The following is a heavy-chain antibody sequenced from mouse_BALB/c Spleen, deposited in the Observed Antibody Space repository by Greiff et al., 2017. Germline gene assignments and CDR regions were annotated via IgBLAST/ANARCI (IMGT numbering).Heavy chain of an antibody. CDR1: GFTFSSYT. CDR2: ISSGGSYT. J-gene: IGHJ4*01. Sequence: EVQGVESGGGLVKPGGSLKLSCAASGFTFSSYTMSWVRQTPERRLEWVATISSGGSYTYYPDSVKGRFTISRDTAKNTLYLQMSSLKSEDTAMYYCTRDRTGSDAMDYWGQGTSVTVSS. CDR3: TRDRTGSDAMDY. V-gene: IGHV5-6-4*01. D-gene: IGHD4-1*01.